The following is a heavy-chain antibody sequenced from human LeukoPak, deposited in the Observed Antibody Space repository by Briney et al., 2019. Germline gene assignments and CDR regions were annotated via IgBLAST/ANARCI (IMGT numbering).Heavy chain of an antibody. CDR3: AREGAGYYLDY. V-gene: IGHV3-7*01. CDR1: GFTFSSYW. CDR2: IKQDGSEK. D-gene: IGHD3-9*01. Sequence: PGGSLRLSCAASGFTFSSYWMSWVRQAPGKGLEWVANIKQDGSEKNYVDSVKGRSTISRDNAKNSLYLQMNSLRAEDTAVYYCAREGAGYYLDYWGQGTLVTVPS. J-gene: IGHJ4*02.